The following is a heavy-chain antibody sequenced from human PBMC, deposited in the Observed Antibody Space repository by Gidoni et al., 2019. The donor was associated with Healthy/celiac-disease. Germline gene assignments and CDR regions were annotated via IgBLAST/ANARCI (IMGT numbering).Heavy chain of an antibody. J-gene: IGHJ6*03. Sequence: QVQLVESGGGVVQPGRSLRLSCAASGFTFSSYALHWVRQAPGKGLEWVAVISYDGSNKYYADSVKGRFTISRYNSKNTLYLQMNSLRAEDTAVYYCARENTVTTLGSLISYYYYYYMDVWGKGTTVTVSS. CDR3: ARENTVTTLGSLISYYYYYYMDV. V-gene: IGHV3-30-3*01. CDR1: GFTFSSYA. CDR2: ISYDGSNK. D-gene: IGHD4-17*01.